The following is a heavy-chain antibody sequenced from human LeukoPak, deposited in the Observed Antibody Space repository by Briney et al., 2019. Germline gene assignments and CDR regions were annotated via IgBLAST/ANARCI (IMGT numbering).Heavy chain of an antibody. V-gene: IGHV4-59*01. J-gene: IGHJ5*02. CDR1: GGSISSYY. Sequence: SETLSLTCTVSGGSISSYYWSWIRQPPGKGLEWIGYIYYSGSTNYNPSLKSRVTISVDTSKNQFPLKLSSVTAADTAVYYCAREVEQLVRGGWFDPWGQGTLVTVSS. CDR2: IYYSGST. D-gene: IGHD6-13*01. CDR3: AREVEQLVRGGWFDP.